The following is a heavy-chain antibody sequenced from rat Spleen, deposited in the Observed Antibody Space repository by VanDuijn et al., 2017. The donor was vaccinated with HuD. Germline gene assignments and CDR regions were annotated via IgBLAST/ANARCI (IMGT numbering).Heavy chain of an antibody. D-gene: IGHD1-12*02. CDR2: IGPSGDST. CDR1: GFTFSNFD. CDR3: AKSRFYYYDGGYYCFKY. J-gene: IGHJ2*01. Sequence: EVQLVESGGGFVQPGRSLKLSCAASGFTFSNFDMAWVRQAPTKGLEWVASIGPSGDSTYYRDSVKGRFTVSRDNAKGTLFQQMDRRRSEETATYYCAKSRFYYYDGGYYCFKYWGQGVMVTVSS. V-gene: IGHV5-25*01.